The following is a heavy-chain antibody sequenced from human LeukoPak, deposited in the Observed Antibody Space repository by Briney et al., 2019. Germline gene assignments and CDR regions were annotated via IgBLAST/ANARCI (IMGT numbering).Heavy chain of an antibody. V-gene: IGHV4-59*01. D-gene: IGHD2-2*02. CDR3: ARALGYCSSTSCYNWFDP. J-gene: IGHJ5*02. CDR1: GGSISSYY. Sequence: SETLSLTCTVSGGSISSYYWSWIRQPPGKGLEWTGYIYYSGSTNYNPSLKSRVTISVDTSKNQFSLKLSSVTAADTAVYYCARALGYCSSTSCYNWFDPWGQGTLVTVSS. CDR2: IYYSGST.